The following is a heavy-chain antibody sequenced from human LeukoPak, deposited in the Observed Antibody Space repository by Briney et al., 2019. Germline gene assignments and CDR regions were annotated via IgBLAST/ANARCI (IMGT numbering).Heavy chain of an antibody. CDR3: ARGLSSAWEVQGY. Sequence: SQTLSLTCSVSGDSITSGSYFWSCVRQPAGKGLEWIGRIQASGRTSYNPSLNTRATISMAPSKNQFSLNLRFVTAADTALYYCARGLSSAWEVQGYWGQGTLVTVSS. J-gene: IGHJ4*02. CDR2: IQASGRT. V-gene: IGHV4-61*02. D-gene: IGHD6-6*01. CDR1: GDSITSGSYF.